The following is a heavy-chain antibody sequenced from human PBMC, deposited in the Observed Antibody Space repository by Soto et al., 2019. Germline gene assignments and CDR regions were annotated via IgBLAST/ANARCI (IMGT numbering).Heavy chain of an antibody. CDR1: GFTFSSYA. Sequence: QVQLVESGGGVVQPGRSLRLSCEASGFTFSSYAMHWVRQAPGKGLEWVAVISYDGSNKYYADSVKGRFTISRDNSKNTLYLQMNSLRAEDTAVYYCASLIRSTKYFQHWGQGTLVTVSS. CDR3: ASLIRSTKYFQH. D-gene: IGHD4-17*01. J-gene: IGHJ1*01. V-gene: IGHV3-30-3*01. CDR2: ISYDGSNK.